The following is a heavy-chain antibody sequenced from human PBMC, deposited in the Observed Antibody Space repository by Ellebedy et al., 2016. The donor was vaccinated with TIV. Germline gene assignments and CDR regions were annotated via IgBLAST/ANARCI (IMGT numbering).Heavy chain of an antibody. CDR2: IDPRDSDT. Sequence: GESLKISCKGSGYIFTSYWIGWVRQMPGKGLEWLGIIDPRDSDTRYSPSFQGHVTISVDKSISTAYLRWSSLDASDTAMYYCARRSGGIYDYWYFDLWGRGTLVTVSP. CDR3: ARRSGGIYDYWYFDL. CDR1: GYIFTSYW. J-gene: IGHJ2*01. V-gene: IGHV5-51*01. D-gene: IGHD3-16*01.